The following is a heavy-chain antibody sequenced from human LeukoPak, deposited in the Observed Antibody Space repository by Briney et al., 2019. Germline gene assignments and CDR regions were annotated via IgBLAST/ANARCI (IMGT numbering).Heavy chain of an antibody. V-gene: IGHV4-61*01. CDR3: GRDALVGYFSYYYMDV. CDR2: ISNSGST. CDR1: GGSISSSSYY. D-gene: IGHD2-15*01. Sequence: SETLSLTCTVSGGSISSSSYYWGWIRQPPVKGLEWIGDISNSGSTSYNPSLKSRVTISIDTSKNQFSLNLSSVTAADTAVYYCGRDALVGYFSYYYMDVWGKGTTVTVSS. J-gene: IGHJ6*03.